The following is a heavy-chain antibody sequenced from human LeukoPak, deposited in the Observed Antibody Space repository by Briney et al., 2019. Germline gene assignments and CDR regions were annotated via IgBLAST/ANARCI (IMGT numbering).Heavy chain of an antibody. V-gene: IGHV3-23*01. CDR1: GFTFSSYA. D-gene: IGHD1-26*01. CDR3: ARALVGATFHAFDI. Sequence: GESLRLSCAASGFTFSSYAMNWVRQAPGKGLEWVSAISGSADRTYSADSVKGWFTISRDNSKNTLYLQMNSLRVEDTAVYHCARALVGATFHAFDIWGQGAMVTVSS. CDR2: ISGSADRT. J-gene: IGHJ3*02.